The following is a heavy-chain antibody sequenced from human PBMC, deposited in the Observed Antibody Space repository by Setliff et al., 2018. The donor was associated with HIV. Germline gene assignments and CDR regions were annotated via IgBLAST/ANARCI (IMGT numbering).Heavy chain of an antibody. D-gene: IGHD2-21*01. V-gene: IGHV1-69*13. CDR1: GGTFSSYA. CDR2: IIPIFGTA. CDR3: ATFPFRLVAISVNSHFDK. J-gene: IGHJ4*02. Sequence: GASVKVSCKASGGTFSSYAISWVRQAPGQGLEWMGGIIPIFGTANYAQKFQGRVTITADESTSTVFMEMNNLRSEDTAFYYCATFPFRLVAISVNSHFDKWGQGTLVTVSS.